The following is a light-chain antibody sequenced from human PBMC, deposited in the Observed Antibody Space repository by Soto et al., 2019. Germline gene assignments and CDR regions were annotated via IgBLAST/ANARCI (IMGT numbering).Light chain of an antibody. CDR2: GSS. CDR1: QSVDSNF. CDR3: QQYGLSPRLYA. V-gene: IGKV3-20*01. J-gene: IGKJ2*01. Sequence: EIVLTQSTGTLSLSPGERATLSCRASQSVDSNFLAWYQQTPGQAPSLLVYGSSTRAAGVPDRFSGSGSGTDFTLTISRLEPEDFAVYYCQQYGLSPRLYAFGQWTKLGVK.